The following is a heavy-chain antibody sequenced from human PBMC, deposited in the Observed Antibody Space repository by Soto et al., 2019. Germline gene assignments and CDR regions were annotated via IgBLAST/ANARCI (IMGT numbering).Heavy chain of an antibody. CDR3: ARSIVVVPAQDDQKNWFDP. J-gene: IGHJ5*02. V-gene: IGHV1-3*01. CDR1: GYTFTSYA. CDR2: INAGNGNT. Sequence: ASVKVSCKASGYTFTSYAMHWVRQAPGQRLEWMGWINAGNGNTKYSQKFQGRVTITRDTSASTAYMELSSLRSEDTAVYYCARSIVVVPAQDDQKNWFDPWGQGTLVTVSS. D-gene: IGHD2-2*01.